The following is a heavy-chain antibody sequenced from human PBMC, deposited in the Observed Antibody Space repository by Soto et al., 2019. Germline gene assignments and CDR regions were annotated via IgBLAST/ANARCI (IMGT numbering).Heavy chain of an antibody. Sequence: ASVKVSCKASGYTFTSYDINWVRQATGQGLEWMGWMNPNSGNTGYAQKFQGRVTMTRNTSISTAYMELSSLRSEDTAVYYCARTSIAARKLQNWFDPWGQGTLVTVSS. V-gene: IGHV1-8*01. J-gene: IGHJ5*02. D-gene: IGHD6-6*01. CDR3: ARTSIAARKLQNWFDP. CDR2: MNPNSGNT. CDR1: GYTFTSYD.